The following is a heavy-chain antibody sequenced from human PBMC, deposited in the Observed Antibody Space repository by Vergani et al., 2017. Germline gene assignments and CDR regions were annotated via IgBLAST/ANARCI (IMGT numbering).Heavy chain of an antibody. V-gene: IGHV3-30*03. CDR3: ATKSCGTPGCQIGYFRE. Sequence: QVHLVESGGGVVQPGRSLRLSCVVSGFTSSYYGMHWVRQAPGKGLEWVAGISYDGTQKYYADSVKGRFTISRDNSKSTLYLQMNSLRTEDRAVYYCATKSCGTPGCQIGYFREWGQGTLVTVSS. CDR2: ISYDGTQK. D-gene: IGHD1-1*01. CDR1: GFTSSYYG. J-gene: IGHJ1*01.